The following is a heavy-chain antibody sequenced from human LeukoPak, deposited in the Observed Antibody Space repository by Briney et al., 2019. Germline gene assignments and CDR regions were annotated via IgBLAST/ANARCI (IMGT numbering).Heavy chain of an antibody. V-gene: IGHV3-7*05. J-gene: IGHJ5*02. CDR2: VNQDGSGK. D-gene: IGHD6-25*01. CDR1: GFTFTTYW. Sequence: GGSLRLSCAASGFTFTTYWMSWVRQAPGKGLEWVANVNQDGSGKYYVDSVKGRFTISRDNAKKSLYLQLNSLRAEDTAVYYCARGGMKFDPWGQGTLVTVSS. CDR3: ARGGMKFDP.